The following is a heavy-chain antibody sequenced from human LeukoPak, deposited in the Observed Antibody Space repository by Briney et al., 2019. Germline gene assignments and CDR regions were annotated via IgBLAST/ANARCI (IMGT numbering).Heavy chain of an antibody. Sequence: ASVKVSCKASGYTFTGYYMHWVRQAPGQGLEWMGWINPNSGNTGYAQKFQGRVTMTRNTSISTAYMELSSLRSEDTAVYYCARALPITIFGVVTENFDYWGQGTLVTVSS. CDR1: GYTFTGYY. V-gene: IGHV1-8*02. D-gene: IGHD3-3*01. J-gene: IGHJ4*02. CDR2: INPNSGNT. CDR3: ARALPITIFGVVTENFDY.